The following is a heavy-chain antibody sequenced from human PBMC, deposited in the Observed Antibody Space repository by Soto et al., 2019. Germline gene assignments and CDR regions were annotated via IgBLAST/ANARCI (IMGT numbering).Heavy chain of an antibody. V-gene: IGHV5-51*01. CDR2: IYPGDSDT. CDR1: GYRFTNYW. CDR3: ASQEMATKNVDAFDI. J-gene: IGHJ3*02. Sequence: EESLKISCKGSGYRFTNYWIGWVRQMPGKGLEWMGIIYPGDSDTRYSPSFQGQVTISADKSISTAYLQWSSLKASDTAMYYCASQEMATKNVDAFDIWGQGTMVTVS. D-gene: IGHD5-12*01.